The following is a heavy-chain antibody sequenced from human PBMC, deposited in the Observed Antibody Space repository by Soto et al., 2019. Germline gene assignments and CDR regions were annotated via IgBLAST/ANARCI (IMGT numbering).Heavy chain of an antibody. CDR1: GFTFSNAW. CDR2: IKSKTDGGTT. Sequence: EVQLVESGGGLVKPGGSLRLSCAASGFTFSNAWMSWVRQAPGKGLEWVGRIKSKTDGGTTDYAAPVKGRFTISRDDSTNTLYLQMNRLKTEDTAVDYCTTRRYSSSWYYFDYWGQGTLVTVSS. J-gene: IGHJ4*02. D-gene: IGHD6-13*01. V-gene: IGHV3-15*01. CDR3: TTRRYSSSWYYFDY.